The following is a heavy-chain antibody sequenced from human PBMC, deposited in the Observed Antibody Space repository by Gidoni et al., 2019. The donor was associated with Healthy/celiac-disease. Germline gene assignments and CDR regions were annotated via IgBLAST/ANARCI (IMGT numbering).Heavy chain of an antibody. Sequence: EVQLVESGGVVVQPGGSLILSCAASGFTFDDYTMHWVRQAPGKGLGWVSLISWDGGSTYYADSVKGRFTISRDNSKNSLYLQMNSLRTEDTDLYYCAKEGQIRDMDVWGQGTTVTVSS. CDR3: AKEGQIRDMDV. CDR1: GFTFDDYT. CDR2: ISWDGGST. V-gene: IGHV3-43*01. J-gene: IGHJ6*02.